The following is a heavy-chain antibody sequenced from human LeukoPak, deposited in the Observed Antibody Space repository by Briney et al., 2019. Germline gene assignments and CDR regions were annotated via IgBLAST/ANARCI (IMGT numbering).Heavy chain of an antibody. CDR1: GGSISSSSYY. CDR3: ASLSAGQGDY. V-gene: IGHV4-39*07. D-gene: IGHD6-19*01. Sequence: SSETLSLTCTVSGGSISSSSYYWGWIRQPPGKGLEWIGSIDYSGSTYYNPSLKSRVTISVDTSKNQFSLKLSSVTAADTAVYYCASLSAGQGDYWGQGTLVTVSS. CDR2: IDYSGST. J-gene: IGHJ4*02.